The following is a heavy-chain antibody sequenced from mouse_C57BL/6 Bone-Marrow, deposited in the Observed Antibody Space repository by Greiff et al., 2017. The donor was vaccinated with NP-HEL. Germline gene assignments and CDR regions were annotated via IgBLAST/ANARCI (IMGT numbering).Heavy chain of an antibody. D-gene: IGHD2-4*01. CDR1: GFTFSDYY. Sequence: EVQGVESGGGLVQPGGSLKLSCAASGFTFSDYYMYWVRQTPEKRLEWVAYISNGGGSTYYPDTVKGRFTISRDNAKNTLYLQMSRLKSEDTAMYYCARPSHYDYDGGFAYWGQGTLVTVSA. CDR3: ARPSHYDYDGGFAY. J-gene: IGHJ3*01. CDR2: ISNGGGST. V-gene: IGHV5-12*01.